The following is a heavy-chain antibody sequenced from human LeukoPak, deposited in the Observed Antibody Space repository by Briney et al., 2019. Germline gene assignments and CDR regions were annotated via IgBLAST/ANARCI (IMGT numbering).Heavy chain of an antibody. J-gene: IGHJ4*02. CDR2: INPSGDST. V-gene: IGHV1-46*01. D-gene: IGHD3-3*01. CDR3: ASFRSSGMYYFDY. Sequence: ASVKVSCKASGYTFTSNHIHCVRQAPGQGLEWMGVINPSGDSTSYAQKFQGRVTMTRDTSISTAYMELSRLRSDDTAVYYCASFRSSGMYYFDYWGQGTLVTVSS. CDR1: GYTFTSNH.